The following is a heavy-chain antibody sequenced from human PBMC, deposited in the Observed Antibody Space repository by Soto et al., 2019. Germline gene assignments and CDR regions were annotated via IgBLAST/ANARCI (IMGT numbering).Heavy chain of an antibody. CDR3: AREAKVGTTSPWMVV. Sequence: VQLMQPGAEVKKPGASVKVSCKASGYTFTTYGISWVRQAPGQGLEWMGWISAYNGNANYAQKLQDRITMTTDTSTSTAYMELRSLRSDDTAVYYCAREAKVGTTSPWMVVWGRGTTDTVSS. V-gene: IGHV1-18*01. CDR2: ISAYNGNA. CDR1: GYTFTTYG. J-gene: IGHJ6*02. D-gene: IGHD1-26*01.